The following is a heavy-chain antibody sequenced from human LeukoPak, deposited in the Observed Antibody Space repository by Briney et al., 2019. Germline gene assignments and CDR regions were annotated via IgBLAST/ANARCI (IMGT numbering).Heavy chain of an antibody. CDR2: ISAYNGNT. CDR1: GYTFTSYG. CDR3: ARKSGDGYNYGYYYMDV. D-gene: IGHD5-24*01. V-gene: IGHV1-18*01. Sequence: ASVKVSCKASGYTFTSYGISWVRQAPGQGLEWMGWISAYNGNTNYAQKLQGRVTMTTDTPTSTAYMELRSLRSDDTAMYYCARKSGDGYNYGYYYMDVWGKGTTVTISS. J-gene: IGHJ6*03.